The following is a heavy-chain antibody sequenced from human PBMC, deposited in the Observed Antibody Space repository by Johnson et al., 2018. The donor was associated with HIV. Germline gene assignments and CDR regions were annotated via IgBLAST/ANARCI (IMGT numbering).Heavy chain of an antibody. V-gene: IGHV3-11*01. CDR3: ASVDTAMPWRAAFDS. CDR1: GFTFSDYY. D-gene: IGHD5-18*01. CDR2: ISSSGGNT. Sequence: QVQLVESGGGLVKPGGSLRLSCAASGFTFSDYYMSWIRQAPGKGLEWVSYISSSGGNTYYADSVKGRFTISRDNSKNTGYVQMSSLMAEVTAWYYCASVDTAMPWRAAFDSWGQGTMVTVSS. J-gene: IGHJ3*02.